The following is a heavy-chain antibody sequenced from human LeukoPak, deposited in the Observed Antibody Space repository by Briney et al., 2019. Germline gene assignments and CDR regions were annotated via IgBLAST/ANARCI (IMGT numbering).Heavy chain of an antibody. CDR2: ISTSSSYI. D-gene: IGHD2-15*01. J-gene: IGHJ5*02. V-gene: IGHV3-21*01. Sequence: LXXXCXASGFTFSSYSMNWVRQAPGKGLEWVSSISTSSSYIYYADSVKGRFTISRDNARNSLYLQMNTLRAEDTAVYSCARGADGVSSNSRGWFDPWGQGTLVTVSS. CDR3: ARGADGVSSNSRGWFDP. CDR1: GFTFSSYS.